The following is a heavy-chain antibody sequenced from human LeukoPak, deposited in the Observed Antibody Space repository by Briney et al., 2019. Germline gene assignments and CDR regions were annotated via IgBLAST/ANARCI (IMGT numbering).Heavy chain of an antibody. CDR1: GYTFSDFG. V-gene: IGHV1-18*01. D-gene: IGHD3-22*01. CDR2: ISTYNGNT. CDR3: ARDCDRSGYYCY. Sequence: ASVKVSCKASGYTFSDFGISWVRQAPGQGLGWMGWISTYNGNTNSAQRLQGRVAINTDTSTSTAYMELRSLGSADTAVYYCARDCDRSGYYCYWGQGTLVTVSS. J-gene: IGHJ4*02.